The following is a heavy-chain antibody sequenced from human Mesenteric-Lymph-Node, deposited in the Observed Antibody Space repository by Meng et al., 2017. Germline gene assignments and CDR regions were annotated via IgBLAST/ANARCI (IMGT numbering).Heavy chain of an antibody. CDR2: ISNTGGST. CDR3: AKSGGDYTRGFDY. V-gene: IGHV3-23*01. Sequence: SCAASGFTVSSNYMSWVRQAPGKGLEWVSTISNTGGSTYYADSVKGRFTISRDSSNNILYLQMNSLRAEDTARYYCAKSGGDYTRGFDYWGQGTLVTVSS. D-gene: IGHD4-17*01. J-gene: IGHJ4*02. CDR1: GFTVSSNY.